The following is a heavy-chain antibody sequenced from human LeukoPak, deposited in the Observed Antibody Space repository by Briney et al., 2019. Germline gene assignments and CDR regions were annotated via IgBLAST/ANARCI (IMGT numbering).Heavy chain of an antibody. V-gene: IGHV3-21*01. CDR2: ISSTSSFI. Sequence: GGSLRLSCAASGFTFSSYSMNWVRQAPGKGLEWVSSISSTSSFIFYADSLKGRFTISRDNAKNSLFLQMNSLRAEDTAVYYCAREAGGYSYATHLDYWGQGTLVTVSS. CDR1: GFTFSSYS. J-gene: IGHJ4*02. CDR3: AREAGGYSYATHLDY. D-gene: IGHD5-18*01.